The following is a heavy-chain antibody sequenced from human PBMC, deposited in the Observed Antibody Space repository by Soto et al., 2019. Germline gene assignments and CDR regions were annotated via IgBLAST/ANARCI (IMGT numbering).Heavy chain of an antibody. D-gene: IGHD2-15*01. J-gene: IGHJ5*02. V-gene: IGHV1-3*01. CDR1: GYTFTRYT. CDR2: INPDNGNT. CDR3: ARGIATGQLDP. Sequence: QVQLVQSGAEVKKPGASVKISCKASGYTFTRYTMNWVRQAPGQRLEWMGWINPDNGNTKSSQKFQDRVIITRDTSASTAYMDLSSLRSEXTAVYYCARGIATGQLDPWGQGTLVTVSS.